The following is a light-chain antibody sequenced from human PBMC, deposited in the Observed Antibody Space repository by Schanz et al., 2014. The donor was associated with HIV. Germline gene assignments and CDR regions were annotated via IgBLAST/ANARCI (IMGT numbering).Light chain of an antibody. Sequence: EIVMTQSPGTLSVSPGERATLSCRASQTVSNNLAWYQQKPGQAPRLLIYGASTRVTGIPARFSGSGSGTEFTLTISSLQSEDFAVYSCQQYNNWPRTFGQGTKVEIK. J-gene: IGKJ1*01. CDR3: QQYNNWPRT. CDR2: GAS. CDR1: QTVSNN. V-gene: IGKV3-15*01.